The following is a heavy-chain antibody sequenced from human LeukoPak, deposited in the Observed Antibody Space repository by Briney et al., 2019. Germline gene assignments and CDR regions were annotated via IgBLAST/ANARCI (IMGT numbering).Heavy chain of an antibody. Sequence: SGPTLVDPTQTLTLTCTFSGFALTTTGVGVGWIRQPPGKALEWLALIYWEVNTRYSPSLKSRLTITKDTSKKQVVLTMTNMHTNSVSEYYWAHNSNAPLVASPLEYWGQGTLVTVSS. V-gene: IGHV2-5*02. D-gene: IGHD3-3*01. CDR2: IYWEVNT. CDR3: AHNSNAPLVASPLEY. CDR1: GFALTTTGVG. J-gene: IGHJ4*02.